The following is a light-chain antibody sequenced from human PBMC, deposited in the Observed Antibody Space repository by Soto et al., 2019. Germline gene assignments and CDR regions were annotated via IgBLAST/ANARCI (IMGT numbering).Light chain of an antibody. V-gene: IGLV2-14*01. CDR3: SLYTSSSTLV. CDR2: DVS. CDR1: SSDIGAYNY. J-gene: IGLJ2*01. Sequence: QSALTQPASVSGSPGQSITISCSGTSSDIGAYNYVSWYQQHPGKAPKLIIYDVSNRPSGVSNRFSGSKSGNTASLTISGLQAEDEADYYCSLYTSSSTLVFGGGTKLTVL.